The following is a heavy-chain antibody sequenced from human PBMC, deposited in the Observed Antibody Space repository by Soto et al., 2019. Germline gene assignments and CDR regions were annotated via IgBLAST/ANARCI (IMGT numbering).Heavy chain of an antibody. Sequence: SVKVSCKASGGTFSSYTISWVRQAPGQGLEWMGRIIPILGIANYAQKFQGRVTITADKSTSTAYMELSSLRSEDTAVYYCARGPSIAAHNWFDPWGQGTLVTVSS. J-gene: IGHJ5*02. V-gene: IGHV1-69*02. CDR1: GGTFSSYT. D-gene: IGHD6-6*01. CDR3: ARGPSIAAHNWFDP. CDR2: IIPILGIA.